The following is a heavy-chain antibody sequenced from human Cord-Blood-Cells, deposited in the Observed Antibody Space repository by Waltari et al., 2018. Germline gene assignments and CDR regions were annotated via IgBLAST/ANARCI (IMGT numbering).Heavy chain of an antibody. J-gene: IGHJ4*02. CDR2: ISGSGGST. Sequence: EVQLLVSGGGLVQPGGSLRLSCAASGFTFSSYAMSWVRQATGKGLEWVSGISGSGGSTYYADSVKGRCTISRDNSKNTLYLQMNSQRAEDTAVYDCAKDSSSSWWVGGYFDYWGQGTLVTVSS. V-gene: IGHV3-23*01. D-gene: IGHD6-13*01. CDR1: GFTFSSYA. CDR3: AKDSSSSWWVGGYFDY.